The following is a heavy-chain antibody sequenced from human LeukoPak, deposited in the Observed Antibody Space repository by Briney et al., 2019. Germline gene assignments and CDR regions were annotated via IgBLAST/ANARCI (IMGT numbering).Heavy chain of an antibody. CDR3: ARCPTPVDTAMVFGFKLYAFDI. CDR1: GYTFTSYG. D-gene: IGHD5-18*01. CDR2: ISAYNGNT. V-gene: IGHV1-18*01. J-gene: IGHJ3*02. Sequence: ASVKVSCKASGYTFTSYGISWVRQAPGQGLEWMGWISAYNGNTNYAQKLQGRVTMTTDTSTSTAYMELRSLRSDDTAVYYCARCPTPVDTAMVFGFKLYAFDIWGQGTMVTVSS.